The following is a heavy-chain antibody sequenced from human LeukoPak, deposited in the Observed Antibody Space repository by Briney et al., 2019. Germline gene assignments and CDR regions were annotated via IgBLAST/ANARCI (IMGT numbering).Heavy chain of an antibody. V-gene: IGHV1-2*02. D-gene: IGHD3-22*01. J-gene: IGHJ5*02. CDR1: GYTFTGYY. Sequence: ASVKVSCKASGYTFTGYYMHWVRQAPGQGLEWMGWINPNSGGTNYAQKFQGRVTMTRDASISTAYMELSRLRSDDTAVYYCAREATMILNWFDPWGRGTLVTVSS. CDR2: INPNSGGT. CDR3: AREATMILNWFDP.